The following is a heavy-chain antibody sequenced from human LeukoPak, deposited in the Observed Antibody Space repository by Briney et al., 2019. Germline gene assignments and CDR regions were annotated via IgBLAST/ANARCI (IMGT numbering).Heavy chain of an antibody. D-gene: IGHD3-22*01. CDR1: RFSFSTYP. J-gene: IGHJ4*02. V-gene: IGHV3-23*01. Sequence: GGSLRLSCAASRFSFSTYPMGWVRQAPGKGLEWVSGISASGDVTFHADPVKGRFTISRDNSKNTLYLQMNSLRAEDTAVYYCAKDPRPYDSSGYADYWGQGTLVTVSS. CDR3: AKDPRPYDSSGYADY. CDR2: ISASGDVT.